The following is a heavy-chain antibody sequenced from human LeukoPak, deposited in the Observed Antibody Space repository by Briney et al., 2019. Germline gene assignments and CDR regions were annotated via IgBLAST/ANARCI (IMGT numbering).Heavy chain of an antibody. Sequence: SETLSLTCTVSGGSISSGAYYWSWIRQHPGKGLEWIGYIYYSGSSYCNPSLKSRITLSVDTSKNQFSLKLSSVTAADTAVYYCARLDDRTYSVYGGCFGPWGQGMLVTVSS. J-gene: IGHJ5*02. CDR3: ARLDDRTYSVYGGCFGP. CDR2: IYYSGSS. CDR1: GGSISSGAYY. D-gene: IGHD5/OR15-5a*01. V-gene: IGHV4-31*03.